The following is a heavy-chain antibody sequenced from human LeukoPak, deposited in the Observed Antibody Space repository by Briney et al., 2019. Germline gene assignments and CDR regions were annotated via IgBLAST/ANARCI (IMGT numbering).Heavy chain of an antibody. CDR3: AKAGGSGYYNDAFDI. V-gene: IGHV3-21*04. CDR1: GFTFSSYG. D-gene: IGHD3-22*01. CDR2: ISSSSSYI. J-gene: IGHJ3*02. Sequence: GGSLRLSCAASGFTFSSYGMHWVRQAPGKGLEWVSSISSSSSYIYYADSVKGRFTISRHNAKNSLYLQMNSLRAEDTALYYCAKAGGSGYYNDAFDIWGQGTMVTVSS.